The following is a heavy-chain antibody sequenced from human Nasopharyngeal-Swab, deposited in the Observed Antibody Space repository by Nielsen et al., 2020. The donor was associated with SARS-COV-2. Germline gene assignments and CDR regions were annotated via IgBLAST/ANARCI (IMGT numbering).Heavy chain of an antibody. Sequence: GGSLRLSCAASGFTFSSYAMSWVRQAPGKGLEWVSVIYSGGSSTYYADSVKGRFTISRDNSKNTLYLQMNSLKTEDTAVYYCTTNYDFWSGYTYYYYGMDVWGQGTTVTVSS. CDR2: IYSGGSST. V-gene: IGHV3-23*03. CDR3: TTNYDFWSGYTYYYYGMDV. D-gene: IGHD3-3*01. J-gene: IGHJ6*02. CDR1: GFTFSSYA.